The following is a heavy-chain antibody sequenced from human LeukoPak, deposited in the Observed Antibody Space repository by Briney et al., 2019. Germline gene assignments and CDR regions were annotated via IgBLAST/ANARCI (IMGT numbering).Heavy chain of an antibody. CDR1: GFTFSTNW. V-gene: IGHV3-74*01. CDR3: ALGKWNFELDY. J-gene: IGHJ4*02. D-gene: IGHD1-7*01. Sequence: GGSLRLSCAVSGFTFSTNWMYWVRQAPGKGLVWVSRISTDGSSTSYADSVKGRFTISRDNAKNTLYLEMNSLRAEDTALYYCALGKWNFELDYWGQGTLVTVSS. CDR2: ISTDGSST.